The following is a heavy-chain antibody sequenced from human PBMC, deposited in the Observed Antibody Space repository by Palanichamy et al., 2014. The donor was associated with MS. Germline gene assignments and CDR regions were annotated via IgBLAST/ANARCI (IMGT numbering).Heavy chain of an antibody. D-gene: IGHD3-22*01. CDR1: GGPFSSYA. J-gene: IGHJ6*02. Sequence: QVHLVQSGAEVKRPGSSVKVSCKASGGPFSSYAFSWVRQTPGQGLEWMGGISPNYATPSHAQKFQGRLTITADGSTRSAYMELSSLRSEDTAVYYCACYIVGRPEDYYIMDVWGQGTTVTVSS. CDR2: ISPNYATP. V-gene: IGHV1-69*01. CDR3: ACYIVGRPEDYYIMDV.